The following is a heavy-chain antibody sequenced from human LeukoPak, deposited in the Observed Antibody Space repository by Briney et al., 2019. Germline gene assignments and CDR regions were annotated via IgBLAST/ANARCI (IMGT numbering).Heavy chain of an antibody. Sequence: ASVKASCKVSGYTLTELSMHCGRQAPGTGLGGMGGFDPEDGETIYAQKFQGRVTMTEDTSTDTAYMELSSLRSEDTAVYYCVTALAWELPPNAAFDIWSQATMATVSS. J-gene: IGHJ3*02. D-gene: IGHD1-26*01. V-gene: IGHV1-24*01. CDR3: VTALAWELPPNAAFDI. CDR1: GYTLTELS. CDR2: FDPEDGET.